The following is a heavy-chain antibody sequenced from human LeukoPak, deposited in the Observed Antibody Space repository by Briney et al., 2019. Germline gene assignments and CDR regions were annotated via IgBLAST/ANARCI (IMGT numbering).Heavy chain of an antibody. D-gene: IGHD4-17*01. CDR3: ARDYGDYATFDY. CDR2: INPSGGST. V-gene: IGHV1-46*01. CDR1: GYTFTSYY. J-gene: IGHJ4*02. Sequence: ASVKVSCKASGYTFTSYYMHWVRQAPGQGLEWMGIINPSGGSTSYAQKFQGRVTITADESTSTAYMELSSLRSEDTAVYYCARDYGDYATFDYWGQGTLVTVSS.